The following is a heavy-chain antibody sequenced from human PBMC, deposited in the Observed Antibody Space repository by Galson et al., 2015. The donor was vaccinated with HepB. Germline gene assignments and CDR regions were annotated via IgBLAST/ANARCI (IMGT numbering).Heavy chain of an antibody. Sequence: SLRLSCAGSGFGFGHYAMSWARQAPGKGLEWLSAISGAGGSTYYANPVRGRFTIARDDSKNTLYLQMNGLRAEDTAVYYCAKGSDYYGSGTYHNGALYSDHWGQGTLVTVSS. D-gene: IGHD3-10*01. CDR3: AKGSDYYGSGTYHNGALYSDH. CDR1: GFGFGHYA. CDR2: ISGAGGST. V-gene: IGHV3-23*01. J-gene: IGHJ4*02.